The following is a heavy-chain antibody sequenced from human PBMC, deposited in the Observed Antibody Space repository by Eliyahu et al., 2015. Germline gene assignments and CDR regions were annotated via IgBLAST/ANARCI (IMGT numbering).Heavy chain of an antibody. D-gene: IGHD2-15*01. CDR1: GFTVSSNH. Sequence: EGQLVETGGGLIQPGGSLXLSCXASGFTVSSNHLSWVRQAPGKGLEWGSVIYSGGSTHYADSVKGRFTISRDNSKNTVYLQMNSLRAEDTAVYYCARGGANFDYWGQGTLVTVSS. CDR2: IYSGGST. J-gene: IGHJ4*02. V-gene: IGHV3-53*02. CDR3: ARGGANFDY.